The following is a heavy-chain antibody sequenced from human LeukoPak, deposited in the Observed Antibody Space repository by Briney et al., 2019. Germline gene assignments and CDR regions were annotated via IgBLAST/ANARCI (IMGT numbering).Heavy chain of an antibody. J-gene: IGHJ3*02. CDR1: GGSISSYY. Sequence: PSETLSLTCTVSGGSISSYYWNWIRQPPGKGLEWVGYIHSGSTNYNPSLRSRVTISVDTSKNQFSLKLSSVTAADTAVYYCARPSSRVGATFAFDIWGQGTMVTVSS. D-gene: IGHD1-26*01. CDR3: ARPSSRVGATFAFDI. CDR2: IHSGST. V-gene: IGHV4-59*01.